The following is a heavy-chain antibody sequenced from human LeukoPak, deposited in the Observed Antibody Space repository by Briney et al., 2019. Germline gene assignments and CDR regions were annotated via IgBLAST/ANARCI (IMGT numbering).Heavy chain of an antibody. CDR3: ARGTYYYGSGSYEVFDP. D-gene: IGHD3-10*01. J-gene: IGHJ5*02. Sequence: SETLSLTCTVSGGSISSYYWSWIRQPPGKGLEWIGYIHYSGSTNYNPSLKSRVTISVDTSKNQFSLKLSSVTAADTAVYYCARGTYYYGSGSYEVFDPWGQGTLVTVSS. CDR2: IHYSGST. V-gene: IGHV4-59*01. CDR1: GGSISSYY.